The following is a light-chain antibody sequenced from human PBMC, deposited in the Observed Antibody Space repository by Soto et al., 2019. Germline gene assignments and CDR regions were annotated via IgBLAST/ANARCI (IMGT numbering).Light chain of an antibody. CDR2: GAS. V-gene: IGKV3-20*01. CDR3: QQYGNSPPIT. J-gene: IGKJ4*01. CDR1: QSVSVN. Sequence: VLTHAPATLSLSPGESATLSCRASQSVSVNFAWYQQKPGQAPRLLIYGASTRATGIPDRFSGSGSGTDFTLTISRLEPEDFAVYYCQQYGNSPPITFGGGTKVDI.